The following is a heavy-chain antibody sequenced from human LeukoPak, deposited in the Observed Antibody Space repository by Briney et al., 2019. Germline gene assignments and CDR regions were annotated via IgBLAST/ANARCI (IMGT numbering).Heavy chain of an antibody. Sequence: PGGSLRLSCAASGFTFSSYAMSWVRQAPGKGLEWVSVISGSGGSTYYADSVKGRFTISRDNSKNTPYLQMNSLRAEDTAVYYCAKAGYCGSSVNYFDYWGQGTLVTVSS. J-gene: IGHJ4*02. D-gene: IGHD6-6*01. CDR1: GFTFSSYA. CDR3: AKAGYCGSSVNYFDY. CDR2: ISGSGGST. V-gene: IGHV3-23*01.